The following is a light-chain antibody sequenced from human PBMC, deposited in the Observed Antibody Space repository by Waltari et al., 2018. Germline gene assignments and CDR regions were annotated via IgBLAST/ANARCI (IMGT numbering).Light chain of an antibody. Sequence: SSELTQDPAVSVAMGQTVRITYQGDSLRSYYASWYQQRPGQAPILVMYDKNNRPSGVPDRFSGSSSDNTASLTITGAQAEDEASYYCHSRDASGVGGSFGGGTKLTVL. J-gene: IGLJ2*01. V-gene: IGLV3-19*01. CDR1: SLRSYY. CDR2: DKN. CDR3: HSRDASGVGGS.